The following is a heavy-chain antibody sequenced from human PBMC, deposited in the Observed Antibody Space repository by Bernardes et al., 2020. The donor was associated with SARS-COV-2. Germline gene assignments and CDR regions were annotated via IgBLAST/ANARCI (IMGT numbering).Heavy chain of an antibody. Sequence: LSLTCADSGASISSSDYWRCVLHPPWKGLEWFGAIYHSGSTNYNPSLESRVTMSVDKSKNQFSLKLSSVTAADTAVYYCARSAGYNYLYYGMDVWGQGTTVTVS. CDR1: GASISSSDY. D-gene: IGHD5-12*01. V-gene: IGHV4-4*02. J-gene: IGHJ6*02. CDR3: ARSAGYNYLYYGMDV. CDR2: IYHSGST.